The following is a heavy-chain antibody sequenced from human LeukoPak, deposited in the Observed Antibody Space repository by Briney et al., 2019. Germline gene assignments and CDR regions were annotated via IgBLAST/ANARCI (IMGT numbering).Heavy chain of an antibody. V-gene: IGHV3-30*02. CDR2: IRYDGSNK. CDR1: GFTFSSYG. J-gene: IGHJ4*02. D-gene: IGHD5-18*01. CDR3: ARVSHGYSDGYPYYFDY. Sequence: PGGSLRLSCAASGFTFSSYGMHWVRQAPGKGLEWVAFIRYDGSNKYYADSVKGRFTISRDNSKNTLYLQMNSLRAEDTAVYYCARVSHGYSDGYPYYFDYWGQGTLVSVAS.